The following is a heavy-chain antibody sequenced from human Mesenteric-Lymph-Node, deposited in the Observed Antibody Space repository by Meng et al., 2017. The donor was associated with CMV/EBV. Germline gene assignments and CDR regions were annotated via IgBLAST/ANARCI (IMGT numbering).Heavy chain of an antibody. D-gene: IGHD3-22*01. J-gene: IGHJ4*02. CDR1: GFTFSSFW. Sequence: GESLKISCAASGFTFSSFWMSWVRQAPGKGLEWVANIKQDGSEKYYVDSVRGRFIIFRDNAKNSLYLQMNSLRAEDTAVYYCAGHSSGYKYWGQGTLVTVSS. CDR2: IKQDGSEK. CDR3: AGHSSGYKY. V-gene: IGHV3-7*01.